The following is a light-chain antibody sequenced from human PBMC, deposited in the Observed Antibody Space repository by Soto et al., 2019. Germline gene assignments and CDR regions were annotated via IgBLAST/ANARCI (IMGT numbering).Light chain of an antibody. V-gene: IGLV2-14*01. Sequence: TQSASVSGSPGQSITISCTGTSSDVGAYNYVSWYQQHPGKAPKLLIFEVSSRPSGVSNRFSGSKSGSTASLTISGLQAEDEADYYCSSYADSDTLYVFGTGTKVTVL. CDR2: EVS. CDR3: SSYADSDTLYV. J-gene: IGLJ1*01. CDR1: SSDVGAYNY.